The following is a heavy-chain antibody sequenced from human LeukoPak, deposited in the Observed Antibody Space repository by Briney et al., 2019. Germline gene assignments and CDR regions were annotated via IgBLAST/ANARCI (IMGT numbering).Heavy chain of an antibody. CDR3: AKGLLGYYDSSGYYVFDYFDY. J-gene: IGHJ4*02. Sequence: GGSLRLSCAASGFTFSSYAMSWVRQAPGKGLEWVSAISGSGGSTYYADSVKGRFTISRDNSKNTLYLQMNSLRAEDTAVYYCAKGLLGYYDSSGYYVFDYFDYWGQGTLVTVSS. D-gene: IGHD3-22*01. CDR2: ISGSGGST. CDR1: GFTFSSYA. V-gene: IGHV3-23*01.